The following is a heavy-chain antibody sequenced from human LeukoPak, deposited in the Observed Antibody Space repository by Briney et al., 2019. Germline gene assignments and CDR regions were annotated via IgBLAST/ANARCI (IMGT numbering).Heavy chain of an antibody. CDR3: ARSIPTIAAAGPFDY. CDR1: GFTFSNYA. Sequence: PGGSLRLSCAASGFTFSNYAMSWVRQAPGKGLEWVANIKQDGSEKYYVDSVKGRFTISRDNAKNSLYLQMNSLRAEDTAVYYCARSIPTIAAAGPFDYWGQGTLVTVSS. J-gene: IGHJ4*02. V-gene: IGHV3-7*01. D-gene: IGHD6-13*01. CDR2: IKQDGSEK.